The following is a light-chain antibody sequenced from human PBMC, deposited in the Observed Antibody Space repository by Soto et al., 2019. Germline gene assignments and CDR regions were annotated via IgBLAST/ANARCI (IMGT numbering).Light chain of an antibody. V-gene: IGLV1-47*01. CDR2: RND. Sequence: QSVLTQPPSASGTPGQRVTISCSGSSSYIGSKYVYWYQQLPGTAPKLLIYRNDQRPSRISDRFSGSKSGTSASLAISGLRSDDEADYYCAAWDDSLSGYVFGTGTKVTVL. CDR3: AAWDDSLSGYV. J-gene: IGLJ1*01. CDR1: SSYIGSKY.